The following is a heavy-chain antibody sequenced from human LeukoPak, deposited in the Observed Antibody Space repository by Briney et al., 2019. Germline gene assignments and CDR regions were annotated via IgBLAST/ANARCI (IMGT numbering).Heavy chain of an antibody. J-gene: IGHJ4*02. D-gene: IGHD6-19*01. V-gene: IGHV3-23*01. Sequence: GGSLRLSCAASGFTFSSYEMNWVRQAPGKGLEWVSYISSSGGSTYYADSVKGRFTISRDNSKNTLYLQMNSLRAEDTAVYYCAKVCSSDVDYWGQGTLVTVSS. CDR3: AKVCSSDVDY. CDR2: ISSSGGST. CDR1: GFTFSSYE.